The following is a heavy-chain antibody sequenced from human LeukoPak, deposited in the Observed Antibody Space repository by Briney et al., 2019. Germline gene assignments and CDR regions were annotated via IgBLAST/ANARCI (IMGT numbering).Heavy chain of an antibody. CDR3: AKGLEDDVIVVGAIYDIDV. CDR2: ISGSGGRT. Sequence: GGSLRLSCAASGFTFSSYAMSWVRRAPGKGLEWVSAISGSGGRTYYADSVKGRYTISRDNTKNPMYLQMHSMRTEEADVYYCAKGLEDDVIVVGAIYDIDVWGKGTTVTVSS. J-gene: IGHJ6*03. D-gene: IGHD3-22*01. V-gene: IGHV3-23*01. CDR1: GFTFSSYA.